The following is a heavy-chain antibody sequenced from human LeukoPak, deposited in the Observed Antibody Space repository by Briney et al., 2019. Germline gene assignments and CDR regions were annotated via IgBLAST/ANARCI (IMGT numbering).Heavy chain of an antibody. J-gene: IGHJ6*03. Sequence: GGSLRLSCAASGFTFSSYSMNWVRQAPGKGLEWVSSISSSSSYIYYADSVKGRFTISRDNAKNSLYLQMNSLRAEDTAVYYCARGPMVPLYYYMDVWGKGTTVTVPS. CDR3: ARGPMVPLYYYMDV. D-gene: IGHD3-10*01. CDR2: ISSSSSYI. CDR1: GFTFSSYS. V-gene: IGHV3-21*01.